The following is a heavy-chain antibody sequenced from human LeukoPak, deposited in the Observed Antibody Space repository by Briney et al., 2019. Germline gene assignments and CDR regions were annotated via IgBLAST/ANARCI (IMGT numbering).Heavy chain of an antibody. V-gene: IGHV4-31*02. CDR1: SGGYC. D-gene: IGHD4-17*01. CDR3: ARDYGDARFDY. CDR2: IYYSGST. Sequence: SGGYCWSWIRQQPGKGREWIGYIYYSGSTYYNPSLKSRVTISVDTSKNQFSLKLRSVTAADTAVFYCARDYGDARFDYWGQGTLVTVSS. J-gene: IGHJ4*02.